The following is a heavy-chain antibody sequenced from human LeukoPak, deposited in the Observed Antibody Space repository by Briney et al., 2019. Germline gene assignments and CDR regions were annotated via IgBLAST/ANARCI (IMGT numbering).Heavy chain of an antibody. D-gene: IGHD2-2*01. Sequence: GGSLRLSCAASGFTFSSYSMNWVRQAPGKGLEWVSSISSSSSYIYYADSVKGRFTISRDSAKNSLYLQMNSLRAEDTAVYYCARAVPAARRYMDVWGKGTTVTVSS. V-gene: IGHV3-21*01. CDR2: ISSSSSYI. CDR1: GFTFSSYS. J-gene: IGHJ6*03. CDR3: ARAVPAARRYMDV.